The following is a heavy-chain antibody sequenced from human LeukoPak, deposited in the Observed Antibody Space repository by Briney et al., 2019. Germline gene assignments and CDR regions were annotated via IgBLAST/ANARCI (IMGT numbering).Heavy chain of an antibody. D-gene: IGHD1-1*01. CDR2: INPNSGGT. CDR1: GYTFTGYY. CDR3: ARTTAYHPALDY. V-gene: IGHV1-2*02. Sequence: ASVKVSCKASGYTFTGYYMHWVRQAPGRGLEWMGWINPNSGGTNYAQKFQGRVTMTRDTSISTAYMELSRLRSDDTAVYYCARTTAYHPALDYWGQGTLVTVSS. J-gene: IGHJ4*02.